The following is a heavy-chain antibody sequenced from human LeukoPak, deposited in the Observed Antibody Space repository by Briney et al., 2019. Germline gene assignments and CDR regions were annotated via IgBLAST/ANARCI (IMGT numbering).Heavy chain of an antibody. D-gene: IGHD6-13*01. V-gene: IGHV4-39*01. CDR2: IYYSGST. J-gene: IGHJ4*02. CDR1: GGSISSGGYY. Sequence: SQTLSLTCAVSGGSISSGGYYWAWIRQPPGKGLQWIASIYYSGSTYYNSSLKSRVTISVDTSKNQFSLKLSSMTAADTAVYYCASGKGYSNNYFDYWGQGTLVTVSS. CDR3: ASGKGYSNNYFDY.